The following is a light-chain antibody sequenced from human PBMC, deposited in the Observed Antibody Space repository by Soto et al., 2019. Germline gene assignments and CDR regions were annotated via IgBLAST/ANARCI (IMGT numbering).Light chain of an antibody. CDR1: SSDVGGYNY. J-gene: IGLJ1*01. CDR3: CSYAGSYTFDV. Sequence: QSVLTQPRSVSGSPGQSVTISCTGTSSDVGGYNYVSWYQQHPGKAPKLMIYDVSKRPSGVPDRFSGSKSGNTASLTIPGLQAEDEADYYCCSYAGSYTFDVFGTGTKVPVL. V-gene: IGLV2-11*01. CDR2: DVS.